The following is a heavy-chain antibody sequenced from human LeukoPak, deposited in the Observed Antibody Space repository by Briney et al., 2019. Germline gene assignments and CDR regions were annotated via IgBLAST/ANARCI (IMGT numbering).Heavy chain of an antibody. D-gene: IGHD6-13*01. V-gene: IGHV3-23*01. J-gene: IGHJ6*03. CDR2: ITGSGGST. CDR3: AKLYSTYQNYYYYYYMTV. Sequence: GGSLRLSCAASGCTFSSEAMSWVRQAPGKGLEWVSAITGSGGSTYYADSVKGQFTISRDNSKNTLYLQMNRLRADDTAVYYCAKLYSTYQNYYYYYYMTVWGKGTTVTVSS. CDR1: GCTFSSEA.